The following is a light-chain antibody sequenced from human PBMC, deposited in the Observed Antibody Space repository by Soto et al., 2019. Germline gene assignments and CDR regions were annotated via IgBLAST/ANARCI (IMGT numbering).Light chain of an antibody. J-gene: IGLJ3*02. CDR3: TSYAGSSNWV. CDR2: EVS. CDR1: NSDVGGYNY. V-gene: IGLV2-8*01. Sequence: QSALTQPPSASGSPGQSVTISCTGTNSDVGGYNYVSWYQHHPGKAPKFMIYEVSKRPSGVPDRFSGSKSGNTASLTVSGLQAEDEADYNCTSYAGSSNWVFGGGTKLTVL.